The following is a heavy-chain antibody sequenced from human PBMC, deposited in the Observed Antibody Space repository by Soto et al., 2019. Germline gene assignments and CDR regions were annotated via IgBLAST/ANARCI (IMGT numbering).Heavy chain of an antibody. J-gene: IGHJ6*02. CDR2: IYYSGST. CDR3: ARQQLLPYYYSLDV. V-gene: IGHV4-59*01. CDR1: GGSISSYY. Sequence: SETLSLTCTVSGGSISSYYWSWIRQPPGKGLEWIGYIYYSGSTNYNPSLKSRVTMSVDTSRNLFSLKVNSVTAADTAVYYCARQQLLPYYYSLDVWGQGTTVTVSS. D-gene: IGHD6-13*01.